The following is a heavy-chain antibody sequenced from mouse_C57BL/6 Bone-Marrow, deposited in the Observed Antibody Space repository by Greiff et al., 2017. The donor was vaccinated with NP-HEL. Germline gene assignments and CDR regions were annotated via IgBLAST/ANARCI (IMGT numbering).Heavy chain of an antibody. J-gene: IGHJ4*01. CDR3: ARSPLYYPAMDY. CDR1: GFTFSSYA. Sequence: EVKVVESGGGLVKPGGSLKLSCAASGFTFSSYAMSWVRQTPEKRLEWVATISDGGSYTYYPDNVKGRFTISRDNAKNNLYLQMSHLKSEDTAMYYCARSPLYYPAMDYWGQGTSVTVSS. CDR2: ISDGGSYT. D-gene: IGHD2-1*01. V-gene: IGHV5-4*03.